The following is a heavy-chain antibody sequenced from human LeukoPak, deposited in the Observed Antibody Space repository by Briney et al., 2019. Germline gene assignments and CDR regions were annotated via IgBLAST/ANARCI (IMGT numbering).Heavy chain of an antibody. J-gene: IGHJ4*02. CDR2: ISSGSTI. CDR3: ARASIAVAGAPFDY. V-gene: IGHV3-48*03. D-gene: IGHD6-19*01. Sequence: PGGSLRLSCAASGFTFSSYEMNWVRQAPGKGLEWVSYISSGSTIYDADSVKGRFTISRDNAKNSLYLQMNSLRAEDTAVYYCARASIAVAGAPFDYWGQGTLVTVSS. CDR1: GFTFSSYE.